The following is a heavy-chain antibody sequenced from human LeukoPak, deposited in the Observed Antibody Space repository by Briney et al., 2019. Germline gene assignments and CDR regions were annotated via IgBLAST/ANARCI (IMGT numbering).Heavy chain of an antibody. Sequence: ASVEVSCKGSAYTFTNYYLHWVRQAPGQGVEWMGWMNPNSGATEYQQNFQGRVTMTRDTSISTAYLEVFSLTSDDAAVYYCARGAYYGDNFPLHYWGQGSLVIVSS. V-gene: IGHV1-2*02. CDR1: AYTFTNYY. CDR2: MNPNSGAT. CDR3: ARGAYYGDNFPLHY. D-gene: IGHD4-23*01. J-gene: IGHJ4*02.